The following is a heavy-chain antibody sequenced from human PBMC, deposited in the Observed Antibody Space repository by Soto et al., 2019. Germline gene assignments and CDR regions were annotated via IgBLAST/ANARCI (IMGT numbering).Heavy chain of an antibody. CDR2: VYSSGRT. CDR3: ARDHNGFNKASDI. D-gene: IGHD5-12*01. Sequence: PSETLSLTCSVSGGSITSGGYYWGWIRQLPGKGLEWVAYVYSSGRTYYNPSLESRLSISLDTSKNQFSLILRSVTVADTAIYYCARDHNGFNKASDIWGQGAMVTVSS. J-gene: IGHJ3*02. CDR1: GGSITSGGYY. V-gene: IGHV4-31*03.